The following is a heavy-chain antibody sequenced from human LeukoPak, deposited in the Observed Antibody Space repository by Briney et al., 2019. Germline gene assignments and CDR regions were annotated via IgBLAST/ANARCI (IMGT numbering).Heavy chain of an antibody. V-gene: IGHV3-23*01. CDR2: ISGSGGST. J-gene: IGHJ4*02. CDR3: ARARNNGGLYYFDY. Sequence: PGGSLRLSCAASGFTFSSYAMSWVPHAPGKGLEWVSAISGSGGSTYYADSAKGRFTISRDNSKNTLYLQMNSLRAEDTAVYYCARARNNGGLYYFDYWGQGTLVTVSS. D-gene: IGHD1/OR15-1a*01. CDR1: GFTFSSYA.